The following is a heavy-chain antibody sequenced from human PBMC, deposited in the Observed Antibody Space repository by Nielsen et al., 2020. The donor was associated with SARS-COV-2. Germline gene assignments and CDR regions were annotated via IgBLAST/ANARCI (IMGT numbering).Heavy chain of an antibody. D-gene: IGHD3-10*01. CDR3: ASLYYLSGFDY. J-gene: IGHJ4*02. V-gene: IGHV4-39*01. CDR1: GGSISSYY. CDR2: IYYSGST. Sequence: SETLSLTCTVSGGSISSYYGGWISQPPGKGLEWIGSIYYSGSTYYNPSLKSRVTISVDTSKNQFSLKLSSVTATDTAVYYCASLYYLSGFDYWGQGTLVTVSS.